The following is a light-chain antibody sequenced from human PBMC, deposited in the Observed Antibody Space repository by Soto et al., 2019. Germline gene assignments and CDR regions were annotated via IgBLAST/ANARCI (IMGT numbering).Light chain of an antibody. CDR3: QQRSNWPPFT. Sequence: EIVLTQSPATLSLSPGERATLSCRASQSVSSYLAWYQQKPGQAPRLLIYDASNRATGIPARFSGSGSGTDFTLTISSLEPEDFAVYYCQQRSNWPPFTFGPVTKVDI. J-gene: IGKJ3*01. V-gene: IGKV3-11*01. CDR2: DAS. CDR1: QSVSSY.